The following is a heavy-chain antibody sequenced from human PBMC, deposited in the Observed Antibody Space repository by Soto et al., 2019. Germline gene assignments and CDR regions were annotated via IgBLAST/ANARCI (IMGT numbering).Heavy chain of an antibody. CDR1: GGSLRSSSYY. CDR2: IHHSGST. V-gene: IGHV4-39*07. J-gene: IGHJ6*02. CDR3: ARTSYYDSSGYYGMDV. Sequence: PSETLSLTCTVSGGSLRSSSYYWGWIRQPPGKGLEWIGEIHHSGSTNYNPSLKSRVTISVDNSKNQFSLKLTSVTAADTAVYYCARTSYYDSSGYYGMDVWGQGTTVTVSS. D-gene: IGHD3-22*01.